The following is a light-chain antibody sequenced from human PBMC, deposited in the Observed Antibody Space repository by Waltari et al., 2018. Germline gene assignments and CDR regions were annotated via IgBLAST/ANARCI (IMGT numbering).Light chain of an antibody. J-gene: IGLJ2*01. V-gene: IGLV1-47*03. Sequence: QSVLTQPPSASGTPGQRVTISCSGSSSNIGRNYVYWYQQLPGTAPKLLIYRDSQRPSGVPDRFSGSKSGTSTSLAISGLWSEDEADYYCSAWDDSLSGPVFGGGTKLTVL. CDR1: SSNIGRNY. CDR2: RDS. CDR3: SAWDDSLSGPV.